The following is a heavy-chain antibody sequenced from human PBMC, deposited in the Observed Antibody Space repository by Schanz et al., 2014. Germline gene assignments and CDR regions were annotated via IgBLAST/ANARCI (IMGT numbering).Heavy chain of an antibody. CDR3: VREDMVRGIRAFDI. CDR1: GFTFSDSW. V-gene: IGHV3-21*02. D-gene: IGHD3-10*01. J-gene: IGHJ3*02. Sequence: VQLVESGGGVVQPGKSLRLSCAASGFTFSDSWMHWVRQAPGKGLVWVSYIRSDNNYIYYADSVKGRFTISRDNAKNSLFLQMNSLTAEDTAVYYCVREDMVRGIRAFDIWGQGTMVTVSS. CDR2: IRSDNNYI.